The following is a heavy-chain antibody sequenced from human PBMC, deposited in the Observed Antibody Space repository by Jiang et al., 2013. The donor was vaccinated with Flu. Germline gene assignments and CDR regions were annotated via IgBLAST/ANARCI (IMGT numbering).Heavy chain of an antibody. CDR2: IDWNDDK. CDR3: ARGLGAAAVNDWFDP. CDR1: GFSLSTTEMR. V-gene: IGHV2-70*04. Sequence: KPTQTLTLTCTFSGFSLSTTEMRVSWIRQPPGKALEWLARIDWNDDKFYSTSLKTRLTISKDTSKNQVVLTMTNMDPVDTATYYCARGLGAAAVNDWFDPWGQGTLVTVSS. D-gene: IGHD6-13*01. J-gene: IGHJ5*02.